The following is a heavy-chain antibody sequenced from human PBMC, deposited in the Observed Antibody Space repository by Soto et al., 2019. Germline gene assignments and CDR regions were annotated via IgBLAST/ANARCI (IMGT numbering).Heavy chain of an antibody. CDR2: ITSSSSYI. V-gene: IGHV3-21*01. Sequence: GGSLRLSCAASGFTFSTYSMNWVRQAPGKGLEWVSSITSSSSYIYYADSVKGRFTISRDNAKNSLYLQMNSLRAEDTAVYYCARRSMVRGVYDAFDIWGQGTMVTVS. CDR3: ARRSMVRGVYDAFDI. CDR1: GFTFSTYS. J-gene: IGHJ3*02. D-gene: IGHD3-10*01.